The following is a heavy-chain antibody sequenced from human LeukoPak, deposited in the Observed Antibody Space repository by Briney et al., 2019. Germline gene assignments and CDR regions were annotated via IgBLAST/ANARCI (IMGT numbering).Heavy chain of an antibody. CDR1: GFTVSSNY. CDR2: IYSGGST. CDR3: ARDTSGYCSTSRCYGSWYFDL. D-gene: IGHD2-2*01. V-gene: IGHV3-53*01. J-gene: IGHJ2*01. Sequence: GGSLRLSCAASGFTVSSNYMSWVRQAPGKGLERVSVIYSGGSTYYADSVKGRFTISRDNSKNTLYLQMNSLGAEDTAVYYCARDTSGYCSTSRCYGSWYFDLWGRGTLVTVSS.